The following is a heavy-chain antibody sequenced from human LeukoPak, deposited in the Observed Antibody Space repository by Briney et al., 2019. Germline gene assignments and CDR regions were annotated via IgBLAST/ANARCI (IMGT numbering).Heavy chain of an antibody. J-gene: IGHJ4*02. CDR2: IYYSGST. Sequence: KPSETLSLTCTVSGGSISSYYWSWIRQPPGKGLEWIGYIYYSGSTNYNPSLESRVTISVDTSKNQFSLKLSSVTAADTAVYYCARADYGDYGVDYWGQGTLVTVSS. D-gene: IGHD4-17*01. CDR3: ARADYGDYGVDY. V-gene: IGHV4-59*01. CDR1: GGSISSYY.